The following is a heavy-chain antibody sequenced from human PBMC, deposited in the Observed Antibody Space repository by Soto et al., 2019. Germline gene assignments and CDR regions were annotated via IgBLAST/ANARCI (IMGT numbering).Heavy chain of an antibody. D-gene: IGHD3-10*01. CDR2: IYYSGST. V-gene: IGHV4-59*01. J-gene: IGHJ4*01. Sequence: SETLSLTCTVSGGSISSYYWSWIRQSPGKGLEWIGYIYYSGSTNYNPSLKSRVTISVDTSKNQISLKLNSVTAADTAMYYCARAVITFSGSGSSSNQIDFWGHGPLVSLSS. CDR1: GGSISSYY. CDR3: ARAVITFSGSGSSSNQIDF.